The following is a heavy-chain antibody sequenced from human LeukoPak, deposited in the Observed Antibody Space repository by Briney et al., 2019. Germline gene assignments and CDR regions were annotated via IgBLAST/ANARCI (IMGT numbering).Heavy chain of an antibody. CDR1: GYIFSSYA. Sequence: GGSLRLSCAGSGYIFSSYAMSWVRQARGKGLEWVSAISGSGGTTYYADSVRGRFTISRDNSKNTLYLQMNSLRAEDTAIYYCARDRGGFGEHYYWGQGTLVTVSS. J-gene: IGHJ4*02. CDR3: ARDRGGFGEHYY. CDR2: ISGSGGTT. D-gene: IGHD3-10*01. V-gene: IGHV3-23*01.